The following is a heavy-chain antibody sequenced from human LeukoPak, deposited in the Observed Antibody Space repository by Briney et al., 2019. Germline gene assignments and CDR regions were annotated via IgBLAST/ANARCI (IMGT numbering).Heavy chain of an antibody. CDR3: ARDQGGGDGYNYYFDY. Sequence: SETLSLTCTVSGGSSSSSSYYWGWIRQPPGKGLEWIGSIYYSGSTYYNPSLKSRVTISVDTSKNQFSLKLSSVTAADTAVYYCARDQGGGDGYNYYFDYWGQGTLVTVSS. J-gene: IGHJ4*02. V-gene: IGHV4-39*07. CDR1: GGSSSSSSYY. D-gene: IGHD5-24*01. CDR2: IYYSGST.